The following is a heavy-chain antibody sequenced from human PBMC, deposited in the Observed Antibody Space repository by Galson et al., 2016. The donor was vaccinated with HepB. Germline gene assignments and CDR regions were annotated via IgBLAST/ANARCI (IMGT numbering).Heavy chain of an antibody. D-gene: IGHD6-19*01. J-gene: IGHJ6*02. V-gene: IGHV4-59*01. CDR2: IYYSGRT. CDR1: GASISGYY. Sequence: SETLSLTCTVSGASISGYYLSWIRQPLGKGLEWIGYIYYSGRTNYNPSLKSRVTISVDTSKNQFSLKLSSVTAADTAVYYCARDDSGGWYGFHYCMDVWGQGTTVTVSS. CDR3: ARDDSGGWYGFHYCMDV.